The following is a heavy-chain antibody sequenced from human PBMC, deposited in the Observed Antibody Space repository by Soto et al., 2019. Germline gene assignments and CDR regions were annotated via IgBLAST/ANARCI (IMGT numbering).Heavy chain of an antibody. V-gene: IGHV3-53*01. J-gene: IGHJ4*02. CDR3: AKDDVSGDGLWLVSD. D-gene: IGHD2-21*02. Sequence: GGSLRLSCAASGFSVSSRFMSWVRQAPGKGLEWVSVTYTGGTTYYAASVKGRFTISRDNSKNTVYLQMNSLRAEDTAIYYCAKDDVSGDGLWLVSDWGQGTPVTVSS. CDR2: TYTGGTT. CDR1: GFSVSSRF.